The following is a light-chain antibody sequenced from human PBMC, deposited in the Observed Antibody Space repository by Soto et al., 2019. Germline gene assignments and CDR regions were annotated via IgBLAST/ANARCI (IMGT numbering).Light chain of an antibody. J-gene: IGKJ5*01. CDR2: GAS. Sequence: EIVFTQSPGTLALSLGGRASLSCRSSQSVSHNYLAWYQQKPGQAPRLLIYGASNRATGIPARFSGSVSGTEFTLTLSSLQSEDFALYSRQQYINWPPVITCTHGTRLEIK. CDR1: QSVSHNY. CDR3: QQYINWPPVIT. V-gene: IGKV3D-15*01.